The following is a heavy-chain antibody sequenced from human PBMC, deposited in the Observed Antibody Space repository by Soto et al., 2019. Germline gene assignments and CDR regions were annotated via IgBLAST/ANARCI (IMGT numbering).Heavy chain of an antibody. Sequence: ASVKVSCKASGYTFTSYGISWVRQAPGQGLEWMAWINPYNGNTKYAEKFLGRVTVTTDTSTATAYMEVRSLTFDDTAVFYCARVGVGLAAPRVWPYWGQGTPVT. CDR3: ARVGVGLAAPRVWPY. CDR1: GYTFTSYG. D-gene: IGHD6-13*01. CDR2: INPYNGNT. J-gene: IGHJ4*02. V-gene: IGHV1-18*01.